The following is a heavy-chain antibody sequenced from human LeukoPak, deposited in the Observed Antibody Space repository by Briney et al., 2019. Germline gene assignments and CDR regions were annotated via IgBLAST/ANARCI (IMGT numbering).Heavy chain of an antibody. Sequence: SETLSLTCTVSGGSISSYYWSWIRHPPGKGLEWIGYIYYSGSTNYKPSLKRRVTISVDTSKDQFSLKLSSVTAVDTAVYYCARGSYYFDYWGQGTLVTVSS. CDR1: GGSISSYY. CDR3: ARGSYYFDY. V-gene: IGHV4-59*01. CDR2: IYYSGST. J-gene: IGHJ4*02.